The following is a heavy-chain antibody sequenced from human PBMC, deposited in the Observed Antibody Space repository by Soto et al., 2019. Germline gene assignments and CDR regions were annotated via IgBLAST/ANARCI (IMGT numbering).Heavy chain of an antibody. CDR2: VAYDGSKT. V-gene: IGHV3-30*03. J-gene: IGHJ5*01. Sequence: QVQLVESGGGVVQPGRSLRLTCAASGFTFSSNGMHWVRQAPGKGLEWVALVAYDGSKTYYGDSVRGRFTISRDNSENTLYLQMNSLRAEDTAVYYCARWVCGSMYDNSGKYDSWGQGTLVTVSS. D-gene: IGHD3-22*01. CDR1: GFTFSSNG. CDR3: ARWVCGSMYDNSGKYDS.